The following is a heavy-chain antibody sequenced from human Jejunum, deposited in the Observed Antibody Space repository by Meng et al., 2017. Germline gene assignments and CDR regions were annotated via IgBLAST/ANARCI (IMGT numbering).Heavy chain of an antibody. CDR3: ATDAPDILTGYEAY. CDR1: GGSFSRYV. D-gene: IGHD3-9*01. V-gene: IGHV1-69*06. J-gene: IGHJ4*02. CDR2: IIPMYGTS. Sequence: SVKVSCKTSGGSFSRYVISWVRQAPGQGLEWMGGIIPMYGTSNYAQKFQGRVTITADKSTTTAYMELNSLRSEDTAVYYCATDAPDILTGYEAYWGQGTLVTVSS.